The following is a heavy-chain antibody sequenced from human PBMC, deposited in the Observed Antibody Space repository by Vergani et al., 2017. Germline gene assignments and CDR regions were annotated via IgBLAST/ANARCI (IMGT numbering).Heavy chain of an antibody. D-gene: IGHD3-22*01. CDR1: GGPISRGGYY. CDR3: ARDPSSGYSRFDY. V-gene: IGHV4-31*03. Sequence: QVQLQESGPGLVKPSQTLSLTFTVSGGPISRGGYYWSWIRQHPGKGLEWIGYLYYSGSTYYNPSLKSRVTISVDTSKNQFSLKLSSVTAADTAVYYCARDPSSGYSRFDYWGQGTLVTVSS. J-gene: IGHJ4*02. CDR2: LYYSGST.